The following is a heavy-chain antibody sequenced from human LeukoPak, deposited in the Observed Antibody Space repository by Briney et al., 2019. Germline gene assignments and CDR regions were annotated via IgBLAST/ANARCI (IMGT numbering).Heavy chain of an antibody. J-gene: IGHJ4*02. CDR1: GFTFSTYS. CDR3: ARDYAIAFDY. Sequence: GGSLRLSCAASGFTFSTYSMNWVRQAPGKGLEWVSYISSTSSAIYYADSVKGRFTISRDNAKSLLYLQMNSLRDEDTAVYYCARDYAIAFDYWGQGTLVTVSS. D-gene: IGHD2-21*01. V-gene: IGHV3-48*02. CDR2: ISSTSSAI.